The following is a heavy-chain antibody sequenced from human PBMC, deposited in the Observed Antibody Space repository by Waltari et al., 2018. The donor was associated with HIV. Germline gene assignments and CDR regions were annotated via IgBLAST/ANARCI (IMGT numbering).Heavy chain of an antibody. D-gene: IGHD5-18*01. CDR3: AKMSKSWLLAAGTFDY. CDR2: ISSSGDTT. Sequence: EVQLLESGGALVQPGGSLRLSCAASGFSFSTYAMGWVRQAPGKGLGLVSSISSSGDTTRYAESVEGRLAISRDNSKNSLYLQINSLRADDTAIYYCAKMSKSWLLAAGTFDYWGQGTLVTVSS. V-gene: IGHV3-23*01. CDR1: GFSFSTYA. J-gene: IGHJ4*02.